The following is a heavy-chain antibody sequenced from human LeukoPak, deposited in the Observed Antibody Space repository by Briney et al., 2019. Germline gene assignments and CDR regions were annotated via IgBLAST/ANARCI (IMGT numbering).Heavy chain of an antibody. CDR2: ISSSSSYI. CDR1: GFTFISYS. CDR3: ARDANTGDAFDI. Sequence: GGSLRLSCAASGFTFISYSMNWVRQAPGKTREWGSSISSSSSYIYYADSVMGRFTISRDNAKNSLYLQMNSLRPEDTAVYYCARDANTGDAFDIWGQGTMVTVSS. D-gene: IGHD4/OR15-4a*01. J-gene: IGHJ3*02. V-gene: IGHV3-21*01.